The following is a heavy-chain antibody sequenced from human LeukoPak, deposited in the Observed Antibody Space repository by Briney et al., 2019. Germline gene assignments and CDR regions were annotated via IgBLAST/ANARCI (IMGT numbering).Heavy chain of an antibody. J-gene: IGHJ4*02. CDR3: AKDSAKKYDDY. CDR2: ISGSDGST. V-gene: IGHV3-23*01. CDR1: GFTFSDYY. Sequence: GGSLRLSCAASGFTFSDYYMSWIRQAPGKGLEWVSGISGSDGSTNYADSVKGRFTISRENSKNTLYLQMNSLRAEDTAVYYCAKDSAKKYDDYWGQGTLVTVSS. D-gene: IGHD2/OR15-2a*01.